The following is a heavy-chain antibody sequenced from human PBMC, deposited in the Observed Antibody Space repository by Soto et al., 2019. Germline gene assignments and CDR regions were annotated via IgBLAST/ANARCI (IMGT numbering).Heavy chain of an antibody. J-gene: IGHJ1*01. CDR2: ISGSGGST. Sequence: GSLRLSCAASGFTFSSYAMSWVRQAPGKGLEWVSAISGSGGSTYYADSVKGRFTISRDNSKNTLYLQMNSLRAEDTAVYYCANLQQLRHFQHWGQGTLVTVSS. CDR3: ANLQQLRHFQH. D-gene: IGHD6-13*01. CDR1: GFTFSSYA. V-gene: IGHV3-23*01.